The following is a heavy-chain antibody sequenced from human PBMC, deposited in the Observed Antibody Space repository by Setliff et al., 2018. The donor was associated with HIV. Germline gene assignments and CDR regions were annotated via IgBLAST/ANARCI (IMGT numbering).Heavy chain of an antibody. CDR2: VYYSGST. CDR1: GDSVSSRSYY. D-gene: IGHD3-22*01. V-gene: IGHV4-39*07. J-gene: IGHJ4*02. Sequence: SETLSLTCAVSGDSVSSRSYYWSWIRQPPGKGLEWIGTVYYSGSTYYNPSLKSRVTISVDTSKNQFSLKLRSVTAADTAVYYCARGLNYYDSSGYYSLDYWGQGTLVTVSS. CDR3: ARGLNYYDSSGYYSLDY.